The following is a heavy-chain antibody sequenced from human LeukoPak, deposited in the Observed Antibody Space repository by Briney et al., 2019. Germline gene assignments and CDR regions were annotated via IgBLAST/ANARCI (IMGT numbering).Heavy chain of an antibody. V-gene: IGHV3-7*01. D-gene: IGHD3-16*01. Sequence: GGSLRLSCTASGITFSGYWMSWVRQPPGKGLEWVANIKQAGSEKYYVDSVKGRFTISRDDAKRSVYLQMNSLRAEDTAVYYCASDGGPFDYWGQGTLVTVSS. J-gene: IGHJ4*02. CDR3: ASDGGPFDY. CDR1: GITFSGYW. CDR2: IKQAGSEK.